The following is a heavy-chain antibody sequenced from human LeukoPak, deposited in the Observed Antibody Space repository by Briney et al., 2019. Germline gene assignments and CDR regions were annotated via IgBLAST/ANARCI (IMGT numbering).Heavy chain of an antibody. Sequence: GGSLRLSCAASGFTFSDYYMSWIRQAPGKGLEWVSYISSSGNTIYYADSVKGRFTISRDNAKNSLYLQMNSLRAEDTAVYYCAREYTFYYGSGGYSNRHYFDFWGQGTLVTVSS. CDR1: GFTFSDYY. CDR3: AREYTFYYGSGGYSNRHYFDF. D-gene: IGHD3-10*01. J-gene: IGHJ4*02. CDR2: ISSSGNTI. V-gene: IGHV3-11*04.